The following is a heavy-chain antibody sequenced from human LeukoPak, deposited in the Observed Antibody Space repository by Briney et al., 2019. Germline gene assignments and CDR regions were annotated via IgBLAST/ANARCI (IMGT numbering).Heavy chain of an antibody. CDR1: GGSISSSSYY. J-gene: IGHJ4*02. D-gene: IGHD4-17*01. V-gene: IGHV4-61*01. Sequence: PSETLSLTCTVSGGSISSSSYYWSWIRQPPGKGLEWIGYIYYSGSTNYNPSLKSRVTISVDTSKNQFSLKLSSVTAADTAVYYCARSPTTGPLDYWGQGTLVTVSS. CDR2: IYYSGST. CDR3: ARSPTTGPLDY.